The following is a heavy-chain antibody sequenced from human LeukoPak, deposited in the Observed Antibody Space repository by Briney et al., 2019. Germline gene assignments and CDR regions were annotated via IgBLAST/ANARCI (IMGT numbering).Heavy chain of an antibody. CDR2: MYYSGST. CDR1: GGSISSFY. V-gene: IGHV4-59*01. J-gene: IGHJ3*02. D-gene: IGHD3-10*01. Sequence: SETLSLTCTVSGGSISSFYWSCIRQPPGKGLEWIGYMYYSGSTNYNPSLKSRVTISVDTSKNQLSLKLNSVTAADTAVYYCAREVMVRGVSAFDIWGQGAMVTVSS. CDR3: AREVMVRGVSAFDI.